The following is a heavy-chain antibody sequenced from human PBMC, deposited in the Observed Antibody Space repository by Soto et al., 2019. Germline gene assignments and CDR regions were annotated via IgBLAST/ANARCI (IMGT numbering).Heavy chain of an antibody. J-gene: IGHJ5*02. Sequence: LGESLKISCKGSGYSFTSYWIGWVRQMPGKGLEWMGIIYPGDSDTRYSPSFQGQVTISADKSISTAYLQWSSLKASDTAMYYCARHEALAEYPQDNWFDPWGQGTLVTVSS. D-gene: IGHD2-15*01. CDR3: ARHEALAEYPQDNWFDP. CDR2: IYPGDSDT. CDR1: GYSFTSYW. V-gene: IGHV5-51*01.